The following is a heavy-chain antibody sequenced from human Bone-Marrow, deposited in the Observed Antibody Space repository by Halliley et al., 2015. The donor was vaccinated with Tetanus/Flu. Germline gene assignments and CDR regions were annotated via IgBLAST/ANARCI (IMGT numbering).Heavy chain of an antibody. CDR3: ATLGYTSGNSFDH. CDR1: GDSISSYY. V-gene: IGHV4-59*08. D-gene: IGHD2-15*01. CDR2: FYYGGDI. J-gene: IGHJ4*02. Sequence: TLSLTCTVSGDSISSYYWSWIRQPPGKGLEWIGYFYYGGDINYNPALKSRVTMSVDTSKNQFSLNLSSVTATDTAVYYCATLGYTSGNSFDHWGQGTPITVSS.